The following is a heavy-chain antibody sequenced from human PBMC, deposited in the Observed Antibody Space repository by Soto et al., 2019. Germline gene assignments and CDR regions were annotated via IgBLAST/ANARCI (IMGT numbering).Heavy chain of an antibody. Sequence: ASVKVSCKASGYTFTSYGISWVRQAPGQGLEWMGWISAYNGNTNYAQKLQGRVTMTTDTSTSTAQMELRSLRSDDTAVYYCARDLPGYCSITSCYARDDDFDCWGQGIMVTVSS. CDR1: GYTFTSYG. V-gene: IGHV1-18*01. CDR2: ISAYNGNT. J-gene: IGHJ3*01. D-gene: IGHD2-2*01. CDR3: ARDLPGYCSITSCYARDDDFDC.